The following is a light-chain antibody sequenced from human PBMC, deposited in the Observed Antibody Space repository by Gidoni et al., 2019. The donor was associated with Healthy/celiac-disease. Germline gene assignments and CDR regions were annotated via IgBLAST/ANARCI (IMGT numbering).Light chain of an antibody. V-gene: IGKV3-11*01. CDR3: QQRSNWLT. CDR2: DAS. CDR1: QRVSSY. J-gene: IGKJ4*01. Sequence: EIVLTQSPATLSLSPGERATLSCRASQRVSSYLAWYQQQPGQAPRLLIYDASSRATGIPARFSGSGSGTDFTLTISSLEPEDFAVYYCQQRSNWLTFGGGTKVEIK.